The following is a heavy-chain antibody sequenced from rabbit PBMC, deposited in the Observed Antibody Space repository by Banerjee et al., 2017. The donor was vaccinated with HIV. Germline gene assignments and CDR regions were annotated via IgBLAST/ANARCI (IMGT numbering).Heavy chain of an antibody. CDR2: IDPVFGST. CDR1: GSDISSYY. CDR3: ARGVSSGWGTGL. Sequence: QEQLVESGGGLVQPEGSLTLTCKASGSDISSYYMSWVRQAPGKGLEWIGYIDPVFGSTYYASWVNGRFTISSHNAQNTLYLQLNSLTAADTATYFCARGVSSGWGTGLWGQGTLVTVS. D-gene: IGHD4-1*01. J-gene: IGHJ6*01. V-gene: IGHV1S47*01.